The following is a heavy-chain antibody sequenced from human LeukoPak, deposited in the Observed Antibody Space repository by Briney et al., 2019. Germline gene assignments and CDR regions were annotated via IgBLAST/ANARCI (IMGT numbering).Heavy chain of an antibody. V-gene: IGHV1-46*01. CDR3: ARTRGYYFDY. Sequence: ASVRVSCKASGYSFTNYYMHWARQAPGQGLEWMGMINPSGGSTTYAQKFQGRVTMTRDMSTSTVYMELSSLTSEDTAVYYCARTRGYYFDYWGQGTLVTVSS. CDR2: INPSGGST. CDR1: GYSFTNYY. J-gene: IGHJ4*02.